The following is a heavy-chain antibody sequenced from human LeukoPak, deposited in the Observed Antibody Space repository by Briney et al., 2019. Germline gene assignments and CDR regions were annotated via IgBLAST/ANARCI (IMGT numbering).Heavy chain of an antibody. J-gene: IGHJ5*02. D-gene: IGHD3-3*01. CDR2: ISSSGDNT. CDR3: AKVVHLEWLLLGNWLDP. V-gene: IGHV3-23*01. CDR1: GFTFNNYA. Sequence: GGSLRLSCAASGFTFNNYAMTWVRQAPGKGLEWVSLISSSGDNTYYADSVKGRFTISRDNSKNTLYLEMNSLRAEDTAVYYCAKVVHLEWLLLGNWLDPWGQGTLVTVSS.